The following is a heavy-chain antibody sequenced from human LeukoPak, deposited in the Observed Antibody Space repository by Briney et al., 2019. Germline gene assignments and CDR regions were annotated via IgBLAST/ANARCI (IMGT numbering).Heavy chain of an antibody. CDR2: INHSGST. D-gene: IGHD1-26*01. Sequence: SETLSLTCAVYGGSFSGYYWSWIRQPPGKGLEWIGEINHSGSTNYNPSLKSRVTISVDTSKNQFSLKLSSVTAADTALYYCARTRVGATGFRPGMDYWGQGTLVTVSS. J-gene: IGHJ4*02. V-gene: IGHV4-34*01. CDR3: ARTRVGATGFRPGMDY. CDR1: GGSFSGYY.